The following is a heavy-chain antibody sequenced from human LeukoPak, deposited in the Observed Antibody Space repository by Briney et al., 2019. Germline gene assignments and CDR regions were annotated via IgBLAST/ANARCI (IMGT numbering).Heavy chain of an antibody. D-gene: IGHD6-13*01. J-gene: IGHJ1*01. V-gene: IGHV1-18*01. CDR2: ISAYNGNT. Sequence: ASVKVSCKASGYTFTSYGISWVRQAPGQGLEWMGWISAYNGNTNYAQKLQGRVTMTTDTSTSTAYMELRSLRSDDTAVYYCVRDLGTDSSSWYDFQHWGQGTLVTVSS. CDR1: GYTFTSYG. CDR3: VRDLGTDSSSWYDFQH.